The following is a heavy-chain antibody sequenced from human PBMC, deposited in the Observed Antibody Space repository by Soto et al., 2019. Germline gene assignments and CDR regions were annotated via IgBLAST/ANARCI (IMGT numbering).Heavy chain of an antibody. CDR3: AKDHLTTTVTTVGY. D-gene: IGHD4-17*01. CDR2: ISYHGSDK. J-gene: IGHJ4*02. V-gene: IGHV3-30*18. Sequence: QVPLVESGGGVVQPGRSLRLSCAASGFTFSNYGMHWVRQAPGKGLEWVAVISYHGSDKYYADSVKGRFTISRDNSKNTLYLQMDSLRAEDTALYYCAKDHLTTTVTTVGYWGQGTLVTVSS. CDR1: GFTFSNYG.